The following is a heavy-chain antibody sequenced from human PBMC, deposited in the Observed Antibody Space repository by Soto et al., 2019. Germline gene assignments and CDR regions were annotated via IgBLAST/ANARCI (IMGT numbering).Heavy chain of an antibody. CDR3: ARGATWVYYYYGMDV. CDR1: GGSISSYY. CDR2: IYYSGST. Sequence: PSETLSLTCTVSGGSISSYYWSWIRQPPGKGLEWIGYIYYSGSTNYNPSLKSRVTISVDTSKNQFSLKLSSVTAADTAVYYCARGATWVYYYYGMDVWGQGTTVTVSS. J-gene: IGHJ6*02. D-gene: IGHD1-26*01. V-gene: IGHV4-59*01.